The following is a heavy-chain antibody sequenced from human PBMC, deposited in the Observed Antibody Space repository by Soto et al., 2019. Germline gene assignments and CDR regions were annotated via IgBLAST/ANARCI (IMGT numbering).Heavy chain of an antibody. Sequence: SETLSLTCAVYGGSFSGYYWSWIRQPPGKGLERIGEINHRGSTNYNPSLKSRETISVDTSKNLFSLNLSSVTAADTAVYYCVIFIQQDIVVVPAAMGPRNFDYWGQGTLVTVSS. CDR3: VIFIQQDIVVVPAAMGPRNFDY. CDR1: GGSFSGYY. D-gene: IGHD2-2*01. J-gene: IGHJ4*02. CDR2: INHRGST. V-gene: IGHV4-34*01.